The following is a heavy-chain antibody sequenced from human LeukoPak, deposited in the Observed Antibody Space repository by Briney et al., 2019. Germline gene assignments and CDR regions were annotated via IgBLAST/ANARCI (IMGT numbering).Heavy chain of an antibody. CDR3: ARAPQGGSIVVVGEYYFDY. CDR1: GYTFTSYG. V-gene: IGHV1-18*01. J-gene: IGHJ4*02. CDR2: ISAYNGNT. Sequence: ASVKVSCKASGYTFTSYGISWVRQAPGQGLEWMGWISAYNGNTNYAQKLQGRVTMTTDTSTSTAYMELRSLRSDDTAVYYCARAPQGGSIVVVGEYYFDYWGQGTLVTVSS. D-gene: IGHD2-15*01.